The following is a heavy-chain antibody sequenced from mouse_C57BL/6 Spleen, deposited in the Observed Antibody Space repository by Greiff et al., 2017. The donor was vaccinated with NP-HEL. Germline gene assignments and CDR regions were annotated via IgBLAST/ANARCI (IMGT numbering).Heavy chain of an antibody. CDR2: IYPGSGNT. V-gene: IGHV1-76*01. D-gene: IGHD1-1*01. CDR1: GYTFTDYY. CDR3: ARITTVGARDYYFDD. Sequence: VNVVESGAELVRPGASVKLSCKASGYTFTDYYINWVKQRPGQGLEWIARIYPGSGNTYYNEKFKGKATLTAEKSSSTAYMQLSSLTSEDSAVYFWARITTVGARDYYFDDWGQGTTLTVSS. J-gene: IGHJ2*01.